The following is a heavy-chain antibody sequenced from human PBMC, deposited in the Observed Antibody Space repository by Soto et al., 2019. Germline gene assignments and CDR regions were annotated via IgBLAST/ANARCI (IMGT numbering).Heavy chain of an antibody. D-gene: IGHD6-13*01. J-gene: IGHJ6*02. CDR3: ARDGRIAAATLYYYYYGMDV. CDR1: GYTFTSYG. CDR2: ISAYNGNT. V-gene: IGHV1-18*04. Sequence: QVQLVQSGAEVKKPGASVKVSCKASGYTFTSYGISWVRQAPGQGLEWMGWISAYNGNTNYAQKLQGRVTMTTDTSTSTAYMELRSLRSDHTAVYYCARDGRIAAATLYYYYYGMDVWGQGTTVTVSS.